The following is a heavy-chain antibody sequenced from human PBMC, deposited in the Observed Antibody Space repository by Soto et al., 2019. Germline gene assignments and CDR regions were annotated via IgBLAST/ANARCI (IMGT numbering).Heavy chain of an antibody. CDR2: IVSNDEK. D-gene: IGHD3-22*01. Sequence: QVTLKESGPVVVKPTETLTLTCTVSGFSLRNARMGVSWIRQPAGKAPEWLAHIVSNDEKSYNKSLQTRLTICKDTSKSQVVLTMTYMDPVDTATYFCARMLAVNYYYYWLDVWGEGTTITVSS. CDR3: ARMLAVNYYYYWLDV. CDR1: GFSLRNARMG. J-gene: IGHJ6*02. V-gene: IGHV2-26*01.